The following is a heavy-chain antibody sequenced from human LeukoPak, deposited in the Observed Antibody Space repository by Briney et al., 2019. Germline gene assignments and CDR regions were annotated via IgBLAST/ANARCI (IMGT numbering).Heavy chain of an antibody. CDR3: AKDTQTKEFDY. V-gene: IGHV3-23*01. Sequence: GGSLRLSCAASGSSFSDHWMTWVRQAPGKGLEWVSAISGSGGSTYYADSVKGRFTISRDNSKNTLYLQMNSLRAEDTAVYYCAKDTQTKEFDYWGQGTLVTVSS. CDR1: GSSFSDHW. CDR2: ISGSGGST. J-gene: IGHJ4*02. D-gene: IGHD1-1*01.